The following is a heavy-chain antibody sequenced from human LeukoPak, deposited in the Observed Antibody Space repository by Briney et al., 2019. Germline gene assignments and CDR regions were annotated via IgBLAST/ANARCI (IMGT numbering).Heavy chain of an antibody. D-gene: IGHD6-19*01. Sequence: PGGSLRLSCAASGFTFSSYGMHWVRQAPGKGLEWVAVIWYDGSNKYYADSVKGRFTISRDNSKNTLYLQMNSLRAEDTVVYYCAREAIAVAGTGIDYWGQGTLVTVSS. CDR1: GFTFSSYG. V-gene: IGHV3-33*01. CDR2: IWYDGSNK. CDR3: AREAIAVAGTGIDY. J-gene: IGHJ4*02.